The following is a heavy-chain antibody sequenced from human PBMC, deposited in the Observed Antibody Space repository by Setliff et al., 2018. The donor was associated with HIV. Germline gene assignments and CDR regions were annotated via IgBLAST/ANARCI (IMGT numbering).Heavy chain of an antibody. J-gene: IGHJ4*02. D-gene: IGHD3-10*01. V-gene: IGHV1-69*05. CDR1: GGTFSSYT. CDR3: SRTREMVRGVITPAFDY. CDR2: IIPIFGTA. Sequence: SVKVSCKASGGTFSSYTINWVRQAPGQGLEWMGGIIPIFGTANYAQKFQGRVTITTDESTSTAYIELSSLRSEDTALYYCSRTREMVRGVITPAFDYWGLGTLVTVSS.